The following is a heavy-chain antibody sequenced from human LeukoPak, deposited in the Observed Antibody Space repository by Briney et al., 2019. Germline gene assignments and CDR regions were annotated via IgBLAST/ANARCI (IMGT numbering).Heavy chain of an antibody. D-gene: IGHD2-21*02. CDR3: ARHRTPPALTDTYYFDS. Sequence: PSETLSLTCTVSGGSISGSSYYWGWIRQPPGKGLEWIGSIYYSGSTYYNPSLKSRVTIFVDTSMNQFSLKLRSVTASDTAVYYCARHRTPPALTDTYYFDSWGQGTPVTVSS. J-gene: IGHJ4*02. V-gene: IGHV4-39*01. CDR1: GGSISGSSYY. CDR2: IYYSGST.